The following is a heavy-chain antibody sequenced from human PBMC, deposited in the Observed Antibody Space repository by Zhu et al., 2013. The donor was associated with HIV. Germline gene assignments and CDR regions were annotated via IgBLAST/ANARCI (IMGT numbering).Heavy chain of an antibody. CDR3: ATGPTYSVSPA. J-gene: IGHJ5*02. V-gene: IGHV1-24*01. D-gene: IGHD3-16*01. Sequence: QVQLVQSGAEVXKPGASVRLSCKVSGYTLTELSMHWVRQAPGRGLEWVGGFDIEQGETIYAQKFQDRVTLTEDTSTDTAFMELTSLRSEDTAVYYCATGPTYSVSPAWGQGALVTVSS. CDR1: GYTLTELS. CDR2: FDIEQGET.